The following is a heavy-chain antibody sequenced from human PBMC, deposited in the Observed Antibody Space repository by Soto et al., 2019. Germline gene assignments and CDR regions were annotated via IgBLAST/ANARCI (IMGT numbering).Heavy chain of an antibody. J-gene: IGHJ5*02. CDR2: IYYSGST. V-gene: IGHV4-31*03. Sequence: QVQLQESGPGLVKPSQTLSLTCTVSGGSISSGDYYWSWIRQHPGKGLEWIGYIYYSGSTYYNPPLKSRVTISVDTSKNQFSLKLSSVTAADTAVYYCARSAADHIFYLISYWFDPWGQGTLVTVSS. CDR1: GGSISSGDYY. D-gene: IGHD3-3*02. CDR3: ARSAADHIFYLISYWFDP.